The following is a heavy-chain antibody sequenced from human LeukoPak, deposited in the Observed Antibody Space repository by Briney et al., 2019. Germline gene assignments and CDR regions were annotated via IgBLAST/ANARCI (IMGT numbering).Heavy chain of an antibody. CDR1: GFTFDDYG. CDR3: ARDYYDSSGYYYPPPDY. V-gene: IGHV3-20*04. CDR2: INWNGGST. D-gene: IGHD3-22*01. Sequence: GALRLSCAASGFTFDDYGMSWVRQAPGKGLEWVSGINWNGGSTGYADSVKGRFTISRDNAKNSLYLQMNSLRAEDTAVYYCARDYYDSSGYYYPPPDYRGQGTLVTVSS. J-gene: IGHJ4*02.